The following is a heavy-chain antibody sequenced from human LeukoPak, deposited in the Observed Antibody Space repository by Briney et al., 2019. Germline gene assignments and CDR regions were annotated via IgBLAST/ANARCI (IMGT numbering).Heavy chain of an antibody. Sequence: GGSLRLSCAVTGFTVSGNHVTWVRQAPGKGLAWVSTIYNTGTTNYADSVKGRFTISRDNSKNTVYLQMNSLRAEDMAIYYCAGYGGFSKWGQGTHVTVSS. V-gene: IGHV3-53*01. J-gene: IGHJ4*02. D-gene: IGHD4-23*01. CDR3: AGYGGFSK. CDR1: GFTVSGNH. CDR2: IYNTGTT.